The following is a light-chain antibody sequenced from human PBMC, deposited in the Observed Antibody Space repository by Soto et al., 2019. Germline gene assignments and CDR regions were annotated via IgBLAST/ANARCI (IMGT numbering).Light chain of an antibody. Sequence: SQMTQSPSSLSASVGDRVTSTCQASQDIRKYLNWYQQKPGKAPKLLIYDASDLETGVPSRFSGSGSGTGFTFTISSLQPEDFATYYCQQYESLPLTFGQGTRLEIK. CDR1: QDIRKY. CDR2: DAS. J-gene: IGKJ5*01. CDR3: QQYESLPLT. V-gene: IGKV1-33*01.